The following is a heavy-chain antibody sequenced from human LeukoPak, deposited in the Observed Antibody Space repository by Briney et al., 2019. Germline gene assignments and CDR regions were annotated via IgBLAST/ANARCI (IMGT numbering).Heavy chain of an antibody. CDR1: GYTFNDYG. Sequence: GGSLRLSCAASGYTFNDYGVSWVRQAPTKGLEWISGITWSGAATAYADSVKGRFTISRDNAKNSLFLEMNSLTAEDTALYYCARGFRDGPLYGMDVWGQGTTVTVSS. V-gene: IGHV3-20*04. D-gene: IGHD2-21*01. CDR3: ARGFRDGPLYGMDV. CDR2: ITWSGAAT. J-gene: IGHJ6*02.